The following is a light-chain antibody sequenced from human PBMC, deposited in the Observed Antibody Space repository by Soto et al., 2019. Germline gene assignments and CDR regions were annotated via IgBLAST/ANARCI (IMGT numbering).Light chain of an antibody. CDR2: SAS. CDR3: QQSYNTPWT. J-gene: IGKJ1*01. Sequence: DIQMTQSPSTLSGSVGDRVTITCRASQTISSWLAWYQQKPGKAPKLLIYSASSLLSGVPSRFSGSGSGTDFTLTISSLQPEDFETYFCQQSYNTPWTFGQGTKVDIK. V-gene: IGKV1-39*01. CDR1: QTISSW.